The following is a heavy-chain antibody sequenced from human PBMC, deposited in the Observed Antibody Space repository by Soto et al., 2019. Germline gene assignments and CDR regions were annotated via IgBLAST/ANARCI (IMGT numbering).Heavy chain of an antibody. V-gene: IGHV4-61*01. Sequence: SETLSLTCTVSGGSGSSGSYYWSWIRQPPGKGLEWIGYIYYSGSTNYNPSLKSRVTISVDTSKNQFSLKLSSVTAADTAVYYCARHYYDSSGYYLDYWGQGTLVTVS. J-gene: IGHJ4*02. D-gene: IGHD3-22*01. CDR2: IYYSGST. CDR1: GGSGSSGSYY. CDR3: ARHYYDSSGYYLDY.